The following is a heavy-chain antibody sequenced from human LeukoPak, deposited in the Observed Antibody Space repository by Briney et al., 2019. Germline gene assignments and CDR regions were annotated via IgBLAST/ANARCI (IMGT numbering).Heavy chain of an antibody. CDR3: AKDSSGWYHGDAFDI. CDR1: GFTFSSYW. D-gene: IGHD6-19*01. CDR2: INSDGSST. J-gene: IGHJ3*02. Sequence: GGSLRLSCAASGFTFSSYWMHWVRQAPGKGLVWVSRINSDGSSTSYADSVKGRFTISRDNAKNTLYLQMNSLRAEDMALYYCAKDSSGWYHGDAFDIWGQGTMVTVSS. V-gene: IGHV3-74*01.